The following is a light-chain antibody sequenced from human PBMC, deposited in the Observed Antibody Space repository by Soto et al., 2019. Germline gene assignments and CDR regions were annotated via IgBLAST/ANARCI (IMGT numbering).Light chain of an antibody. CDR3: QQYNSFSLIT. J-gene: IGKJ5*01. V-gene: IGKV1-5*01. CDR1: QNINNY. CDR2: DAS. Sequence: DIQMTQSPSSLSASVLDRFTITCQSSQNINNYLNWYQQKPGKAPKILISDASILESGVPSRFSGTGSGTEFTLTISSLQPDDFATYFCQQYNSFSLITFGQGTRLEIK.